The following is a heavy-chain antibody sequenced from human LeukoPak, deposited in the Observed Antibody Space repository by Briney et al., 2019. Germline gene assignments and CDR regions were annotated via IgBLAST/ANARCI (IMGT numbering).Heavy chain of an antibody. Sequence: ASVKVSCKASGYTFTSYYMHWVRQAPGQGLEWMGIINPSGCSTSYAQKFQGRVTMTRDTSTITVYMELSSLRSEDTAVYYCASQGSIAAAGTRYWGQGTLVTVSS. CDR3: ASQGSIAAAGTRY. D-gene: IGHD6-13*01. V-gene: IGHV1-46*01. CDR2: INPSGCST. J-gene: IGHJ4*02. CDR1: GYTFTSYY.